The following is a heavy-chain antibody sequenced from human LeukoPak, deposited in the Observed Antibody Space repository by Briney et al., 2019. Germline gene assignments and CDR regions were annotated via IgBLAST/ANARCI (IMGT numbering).Heavy chain of an antibody. CDR2: MHHNGEI. D-gene: IGHD5-24*01. V-gene: IGHV4-59*01. Sequence: SETLSLTCTVSGVPISDYWSWIRQPPGKGLEWIGYMHHNGEIEYNPSLKSRVTISMDTAKNQLSLKVRSVIAADTATYYCVRGKNGYNPWGQGTLVTVSS. CDR1: GVPISDY. J-gene: IGHJ5*02. CDR3: VRGKNGYNP.